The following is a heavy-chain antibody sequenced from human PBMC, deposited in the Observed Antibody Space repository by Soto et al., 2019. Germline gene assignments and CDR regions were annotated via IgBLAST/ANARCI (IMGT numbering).Heavy chain of an antibody. Sequence: ASVKVSCKASGYTFTVYYLHWVRQAPGQGPEWVGKIDPDSGDTDQSQKFQGRVTLTRDTAIDTAYMELTRLTLDDTAIYYCARGPLEWGQGTLVTVSS. CDR3: ARGPLE. CDR1: GYTFTVYY. V-gene: IGHV1-2*02. J-gene: IGHJ4*02. CDR2: IDPDSGDT.